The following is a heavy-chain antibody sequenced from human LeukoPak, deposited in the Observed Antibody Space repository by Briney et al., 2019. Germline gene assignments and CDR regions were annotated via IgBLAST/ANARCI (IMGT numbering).Heavy chain of an antibody. CDR3: ARGPLYHDFWSGYDAFDI. CDR2: INHSGST. V-gene: IGHV4-34*01. D-gene: IGHD3-3*01. J-gene: IGHJ3*02. CDR1: GGSFSGYY. Sequence: SETLSLTCAVYGGSFSGYYWSWIRQPPGKGLEWIGEINHSGSTNYNPSLKSRVTISVDTSKNQFSLKLSSVTAADTAVYYCARGPLYHDFWSGYDAFDIWGQGTMVTVSS.